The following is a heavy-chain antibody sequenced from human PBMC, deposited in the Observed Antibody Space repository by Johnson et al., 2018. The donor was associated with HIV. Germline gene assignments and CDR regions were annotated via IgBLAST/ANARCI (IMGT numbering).Heavy chain of an antibody. V-gene: IGHV3-30*04. Sequence: QEQLVESGGGVVQPGRSLRLSCAASGFTFSNYPMHWVRQAPGKGLEWVAIISSDGTTKYYADSVKGRFTISRDNSKTSLSRQMNSLSTEDTAVYYCAREMKDGDYSRGAFDLWGQGTMVTVTS. J-gene: IGHJ3*01. CDR1: GFTFSNYP. CDR2: ISSDGTTK. D-gene: IGHD4-23*01. CDR3: AREMKDGDYSRGAFDL.